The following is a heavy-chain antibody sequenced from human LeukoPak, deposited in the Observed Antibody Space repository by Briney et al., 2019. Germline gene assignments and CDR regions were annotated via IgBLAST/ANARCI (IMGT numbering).Heavy chain of an antibody. CDR1: GFTFSSYA. CDR2: ISYDGSNK. J-gene: IGHJ4*02. D-gene: IGHD3-10*01. Sequence: GGSLRLSCAASGFTFSSYAMPWVRQAPGKGLEWVAVISYDGSNKYYADSVKGRFTISRDNSKNTLYLQMNSLRAEDTAVYYCARALEHMVRGVGGYWGQGTLVTVSS. V-gene: IGHV3-30-3*01. CDR3: ARALEHMVRGVGGY.